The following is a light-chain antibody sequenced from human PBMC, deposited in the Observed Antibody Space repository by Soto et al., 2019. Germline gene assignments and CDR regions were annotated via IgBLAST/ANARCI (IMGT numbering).Light chain of an antibody. Sequence: EIVLTQSPATLSLSPGERATLSCRASQSLDNYLAWYQHKPGQAPRLLIYDASTLTTDIPARFSGSASGTDVTLIISSLEPEDCAVSYCQQRGHWPSLGGETKVEIK. V-gene: IGKV3-11*01. CDR3: QQRGHWPS. J-gene: IGKJ4*01. CDR2: DAS. CDR1: QSLDNY.